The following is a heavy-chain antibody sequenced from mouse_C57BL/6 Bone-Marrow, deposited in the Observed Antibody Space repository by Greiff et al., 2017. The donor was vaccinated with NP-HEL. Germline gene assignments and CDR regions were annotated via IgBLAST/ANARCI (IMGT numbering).Heavy chain of an antibody. Sequence: EVQLQQSGAELVKPGASVKLSCTASGFNIKDYYMHWVKQRTEQGLEWIGRIDPEDGETKYAPKFQGKATITADKSSSTAYMQLSSLTSEDSAVYYCARKAGSSYGYFDVWGTGTTVTVSS. CDR1: GFNIKDYY. CDR2: IDPEDGET. V-gene: IGHV14-2*01. J-gene: IGHJ1*03. D-gene: IGHD1-1*01. CDR3: ARKAGSSYGYFDV.